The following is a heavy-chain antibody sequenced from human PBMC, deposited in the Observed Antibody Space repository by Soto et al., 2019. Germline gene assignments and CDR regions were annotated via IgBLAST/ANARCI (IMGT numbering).Heavy chain of an antibody. V-gene: IGHV4-31*03. D-gene: IGHD6-19*01. Sequence: QVQLQESGPGLVKPSQTLSLTCTVSGGSISSGGYYWSWIRQHPGKGLEWIGYIYYSGSTYYNPSLKSRVTISVDTSKNQCSLKLSSVTAADTAVYYCARDLRAVAGPDGGGYYGMDVWGQGTTVTVSS. J-gene: IGHJ6*02. CDR1: GGSISSGGYY. CDR3: ARDLRAVAGPDGGGYYGMDV. CDR2: IYYSGST.